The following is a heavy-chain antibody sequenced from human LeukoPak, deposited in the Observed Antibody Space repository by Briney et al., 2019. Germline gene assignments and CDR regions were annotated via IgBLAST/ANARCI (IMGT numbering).Heavy chain of an antibody. V-gene: IGHV1-2*02. D-gene: IGHD3-10*01. CDR1: GYTFTGYY. Sequence: ASVKVSCKASGYTFTGYYMRWVRQAPGQGLEWMGWINPNSGGTNYAQKFQGRVTMTRDTSISTAYMELSRLRSDDTAVYYCARGTTMVRGVVMDAFDYWGQGTLVTVS. CDR3: ARGTTMVRGVVMDAFDY. J-gene: IGHJ4*02. CDR2: INPNSGGT.